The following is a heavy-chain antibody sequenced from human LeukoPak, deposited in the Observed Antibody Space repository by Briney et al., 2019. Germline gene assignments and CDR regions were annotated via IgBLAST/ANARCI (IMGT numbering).Heavy chain of an antibody. CDR1: GGSIRSSYYY. D-gene: IGHD6-19*01. CDR3: ARVTYRYSSGWYYFDY. J-gene: IGHJ4*02. Sequence: SETLSLTCTVSGGSIRSSYYYWGWIRQPPGKGLEWIGYIYYSGSTNYNPSLKSRVTISVDTSKNQFSLKLSSVTAADTAVYYCARVTYRYSSGWYYFDYWGQGTLVTVSS. CDR2: IYYSGST. V-gene: IGHV4-61*05.